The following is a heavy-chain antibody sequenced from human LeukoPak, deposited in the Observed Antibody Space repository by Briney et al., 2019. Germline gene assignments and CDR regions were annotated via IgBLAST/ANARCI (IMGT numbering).Heavy chain of an antibody. CDR3: ARDAYCSSTSCYEIDY. Sequence: GGSLRLSCAASGFTFSSYWMHWVRQAPGKGLVWVSRINSDGNITSYADSVKGRFTISRDNAKNTLYLLMNSLRAEDTAVYYCARDAYCSSTSCYEIDYWGQGTLVTVSS. J-gene: IGHJ4*02. D-gene: IGHD2-2*01. CDR1: GFTFSSYW. V-gene: IGHV3-74*01. CDR2: INSDGNIT.